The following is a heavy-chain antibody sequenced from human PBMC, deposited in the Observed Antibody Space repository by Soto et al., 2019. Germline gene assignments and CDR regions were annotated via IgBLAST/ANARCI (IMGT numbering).Heavy chain of an antibody. CDR2: IYWDDDK. D-gene: IGHD2-15*01. J-gene: IGHJ6*02. CDR1: GFSLSTSGVG. V-gene: IGHV2-5*02. CDR3: ACLRCSGGSCYWFSYSGMDV. Sequence: QITLKESGPTLVKPTQTLTLTCTFSGFSLSTSGVGVAWIRQPPGKALEWLALIYWDDDKRYRPSLETRLTITKDTSKNQVALTMTNVDSVATATSYGACLRCSGGSCYWFSYSGMDVWGQGTTVIVSS.